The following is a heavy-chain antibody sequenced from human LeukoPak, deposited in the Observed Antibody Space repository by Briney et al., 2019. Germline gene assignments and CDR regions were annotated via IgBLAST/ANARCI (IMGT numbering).Heavy chain of an antibody. J-gene: IGHJ4*02. CDR1: GFTFSSYA. CDR3: AREGPRGNSQFDY. CDR2: IWYDGSNK. V-gene: IGHV3-33*08. Sequence: GGSLRLSCAASGFTFSSYAMHWVRQAPGKGLEWVALIWYDGSNKYYTDSVKGRLTISRDNSKDTLFLQMNSLRAEDTAVYYCAREGPRGNSQFDYWGQGTLVTVSS. D-gene: IGHD2/OR15-2a*01.